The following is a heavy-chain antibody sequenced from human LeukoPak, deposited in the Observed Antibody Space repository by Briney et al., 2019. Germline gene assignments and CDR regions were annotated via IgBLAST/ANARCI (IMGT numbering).Heavy chain of an antibody. J-gene: IGHJ4*02. CDR3: AKRGPGSPQSGKYYFDY. CDR2: IKQDGSEK. Sequence: PGGSLRLSCAASGFMLSSYWMSWVRQAPGKGLEWVANIKQDGSEKYYVDSVKGRFTISRDNSKNTLYLQMNSLRAEDTAVYYCAKRGPGSPQSGKYYFDYWGQGTLVTVSS. V-gene: IGHV3-7*03. CDR1: GFMLSSYW. D-gene: IGHD3-10*01.